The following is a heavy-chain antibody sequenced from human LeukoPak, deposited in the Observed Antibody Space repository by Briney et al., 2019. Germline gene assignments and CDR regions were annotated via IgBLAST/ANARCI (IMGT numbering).Heavy chain of an antibody. Sequence: GGSLRLSCTTSGFTFTNYRMHWVRQGPGKGLDWITDISSTGYNTFYADSVKGRFSISRDNAKNSLYLLMSSLRVEDTAVYYCVRNFAKGGFDLWGHGTMVAVSS. D-gene: IGHD3-9*01. J-gene: IGHJ3*01. CDR1: GFTFTNYR. V-gene: IGHV3-48*04. CDR2: ISSTGYNT. CDR3: VRNFAKGGFDL.